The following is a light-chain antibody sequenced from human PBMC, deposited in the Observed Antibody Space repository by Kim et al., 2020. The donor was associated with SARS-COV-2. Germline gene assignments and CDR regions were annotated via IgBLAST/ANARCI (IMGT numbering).Light chain of an antibody. Sequence: SSELTQDPAVSVALGQTVRITCQGDSLRTYYATWFQQKPGQAPILLIYGKNNRPSGIPDRFSGSSSGNTASLTITATQAGDEADYYCNSRDSNNNVVFGG. J-gene: IGLJ2*01. V-gene: IGLV3-19*01. CDR3: NSRDSNNNVV. CDR1: SLRTYY. CDR2: GKN.